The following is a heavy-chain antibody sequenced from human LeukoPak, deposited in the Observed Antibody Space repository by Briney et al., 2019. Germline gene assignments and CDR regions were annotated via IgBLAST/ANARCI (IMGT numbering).Heavy chain of an antibody. CDR1: GFTFSSYA. D-gene: IGHD3-9*01. CDR2: ISGSGGST. V-gene: IGHV3-23*01. J-gene: IGHJ4*02. CDR3: AKDDDDILTGQKTGETY. Sequence: GGSLRLSCAASGFTFSSYAMSWVRQAPGKGLEWVSAISGSGGSTYCADSVKGRFTISRDNSKNTLYLQMNSLRAEDTAVYYCAKDDDDILTGQKTGETYWGQGTLVTVSS.